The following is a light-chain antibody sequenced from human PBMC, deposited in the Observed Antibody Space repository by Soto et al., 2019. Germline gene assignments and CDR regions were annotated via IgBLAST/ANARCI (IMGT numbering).Light chain of an antibody. CDR3: VAWDDSLSGLV. V-gene: IGLV1-47*02. CDR1: NANIGNNF. Sequence: QSVLTQPPSASGTPGQRVTISCSGRNANIGNNFVCWYQQLPGTAPKLLIYSNDQRPSGVPDRFSGSKSGTSASLAISGLRSEDEADYYCVAWDDSLSGLVFGVGTKVTVL. J-gene: IGLJ1*01. CDR2: SND.